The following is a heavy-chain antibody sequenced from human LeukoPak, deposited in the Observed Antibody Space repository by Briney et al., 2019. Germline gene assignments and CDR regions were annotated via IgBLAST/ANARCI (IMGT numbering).Heavy chain of an antibody. V-gene: IGHV3-23*01. D-gene: IGHD6-13*01. CDR1: GFTFSSYA. J-gene: IGHJ4*02. CDR2: ISGSGGST. CDR3: AKDYAPDPRGYSSIFDY. Sequence: GGSLRLSCAASGFTFSSYAMSWVRQAPGKGLEWVSAISGSGGSTYYAGSVKGRFTISRDNSKNTLYLQMNSLRAEDTAVYYCAKDYAPDPRGYSSIFDYWGQGTLVTVSS.